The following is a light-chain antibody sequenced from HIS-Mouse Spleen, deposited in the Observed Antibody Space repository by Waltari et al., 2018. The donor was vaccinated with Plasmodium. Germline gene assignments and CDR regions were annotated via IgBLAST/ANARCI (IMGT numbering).Light chain of an antibody. CDR3: QQYYSTPLT. V-gene: IGKV4-1*01. CDR1: QSVLYSSNNTNY. CDR2: WAS. J-gene: IGKJ4*01. Sequence: IVMTQSTDSLAVSLGERATINCQSSQSVLYSSNNTNYLAWYQQKPGQPPKLRIYWASTRESGVPDRFSGSGSGTDFTLTISSLQAEDVAVYYCQQYYSTPLTFGGGTKVEIK.